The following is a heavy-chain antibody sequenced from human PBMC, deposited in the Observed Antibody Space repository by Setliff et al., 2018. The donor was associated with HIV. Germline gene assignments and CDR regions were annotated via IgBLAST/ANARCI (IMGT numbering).Heavy chain of an antibody. CDR3: ARVRSSGWCFDY. Sequence: SVKVSCKAAGYTFTSYAISWVRQAPGQGLEWMGRIIPIFGTANYAQKFQGRVTITADESTSTAYMELSSLRSEDTAVYYCARVRSSGWCFDYWGQGTLVTVSS. J-gene: IGHJ4*02. V-gene: IGHV1-69*13. D-gene: IGHD6-19*01. CDR1: GYTFTSYA. CDR2: IIPIFGTA.